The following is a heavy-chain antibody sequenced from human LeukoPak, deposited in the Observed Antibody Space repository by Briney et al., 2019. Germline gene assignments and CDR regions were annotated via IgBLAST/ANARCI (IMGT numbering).Heavy chain of an antibody. D-gene: IGHD3-10*01. Sequence: PGGSLRLSCAASGFTFDDYGMSWVRQAPGKGLEWVSGINWNGGSTGYADSVKGRFTISRDNAKNSLYLQMNSLRAEDTALYYCARDSYYYGSGSQYYFDYWGQGTLVTVPS. CDR2: INWNGGST. CDR1: GFTFDDYG. V-gene: IGHV3-20*04. J-gene: IGHJ4*02. CDR3: ARDSYYYGSGSQYYFDY.